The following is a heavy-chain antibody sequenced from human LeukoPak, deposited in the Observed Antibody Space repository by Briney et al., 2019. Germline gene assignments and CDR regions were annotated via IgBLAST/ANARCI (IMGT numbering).Heavy chain of an antibody. CDR3: ARSFPGSITGTTFDY. Sequence: PSETLSLTCTVSGGSISSGGYYWSWIRQHPGKGLEWIGYIYYSGSTYYNPSLKSRVTISVDTSKNQFSLKLSSVTAADTAVYYCARSFPGSITGTTFDYWGQGTLVTVSS. V-gene: IGHV4-31*03. CDR2: IYYSGST. CDR1: GGSISSGGYY. D-gene: IGHD1-7*01. J-gene: IGHJ4*02.